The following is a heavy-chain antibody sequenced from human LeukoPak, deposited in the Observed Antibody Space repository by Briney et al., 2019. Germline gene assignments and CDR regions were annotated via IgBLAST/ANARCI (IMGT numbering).Heavy chain of an antibody. CDR3: ARDQTYYVSSGYYYVTYLQH. Sequence: SETLSLTCTVSGASISSSYCTWIRQSAGEGLEWIGRMSSGGSTTYNPSFKGRVTMSLDTSKRQFSLNLSSVTAADTAVYYCARDQTYYVSSGYYYVTYLQHWGQGTLVTVSS. J-gene: IGHJ1*01. CDR1: GASISSSY. V-gene: IGHV4-4*07. D-gene: IGHD3-22*01. CDR2: MSSGGST.